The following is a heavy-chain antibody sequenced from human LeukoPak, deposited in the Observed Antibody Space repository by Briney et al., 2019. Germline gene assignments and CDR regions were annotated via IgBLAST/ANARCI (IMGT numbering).Heavy chain of an antibody. CDR3: AKDLFSVAGPFDY. J-gene: IGHJ4*02. CDR1: GFTFSTFA. D-gene: IGHD6-19*01. CDR2: IFPSGGEI. Sequence: GGSLRLSCAASGFTFSTFAMIWVRQPPGKGLEWVSNIFPSGGEIHYADSVGGRFTISRDNAKSTLSLQMNSLRAEDTAVYYCAKDLFSVAGPFDYWGQGNLVAVSS. V-gene: IGHV3-23*01.